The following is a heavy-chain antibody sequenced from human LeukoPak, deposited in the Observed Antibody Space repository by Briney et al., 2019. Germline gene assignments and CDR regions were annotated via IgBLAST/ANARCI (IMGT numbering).Heavy chain of an antibody. J-gene: IGHJ6*02. CDR3: ARDTSGIGMDV. Sequence: PGGSLRLSCAASGFTVSSNYMSWVRQAPGKGLEWVSLIYSGGTTHYADPVKGRFTISRDNSKNTLYLEINSLRAEDTAVYYCARDTSGIGMDVWGQGTTVTVSS. CDR1: GFTVSSNY. V-gene: IGHV3-53*01. CDR2: IYSGGTT. D-gene: IGHD3-10*01.